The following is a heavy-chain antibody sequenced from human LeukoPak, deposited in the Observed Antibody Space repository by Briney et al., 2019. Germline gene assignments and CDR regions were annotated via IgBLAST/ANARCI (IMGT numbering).Heavy chain of an antibody. V-gene: IGHV1-8*01. D-gene: IGHD5-18*01. CDR3: ARAPRQLSYYYGVDV. CDR2: MNPNSGDT. CDR1: GYTFTSTE. J-gene: IGHJ6*02. Sequence: ASVKVSCKASGYTFTSTEIMWVRQATGQGLEWMGWMNPNSGDTGYAQKFQGRVTMTRDTSTSTAYMELSRLRSEDTAVYYCARAPRQLSYYYGVDVWGQGTTVTVSS.